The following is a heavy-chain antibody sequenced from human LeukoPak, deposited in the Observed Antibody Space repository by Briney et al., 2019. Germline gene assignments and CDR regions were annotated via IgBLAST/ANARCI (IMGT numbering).Heavy chain of an antibody. CDR3: ATLVAAITLGWFDP. Sequence: SETLSLTCAVYGGSFSGYYWSWIRQPPGKGLEWIGEINHSGSTNYNPSLKSRVTISVDTSKNQFSLKLSSVTAADTAVYYCATLVAAITLGWFDPWGQGTLVTVPS. CDR2: INHSGST. CDR1: GGSFSGYY. D-gene: IGHD5-12*01. J-gene: IGHJ5*02. V-gene: IGHV4-34*01.